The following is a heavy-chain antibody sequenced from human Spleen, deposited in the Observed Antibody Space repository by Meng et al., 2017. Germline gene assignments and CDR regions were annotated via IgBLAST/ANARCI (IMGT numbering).Heavy chain of an antibody. CDR1: GFTFRNYG. Sequence: QVQLVESVGGVAQPGRSLRLSCAASGFTFRNYGMHWVRQAPGKGLEWVAIVSYDGSTEYYAASVRGRFTISRDSSKNMLYLQMNSLRADDTAVYYCVRWNANTAYDYWGQGTLVTVSS. V-gene: IGHV3-30*03. D-gene: IGHD2-21*01. J-gene: IGHJ4*02. CDR2: VSYDGSTE. CDR3: VRWNANTAYDY.